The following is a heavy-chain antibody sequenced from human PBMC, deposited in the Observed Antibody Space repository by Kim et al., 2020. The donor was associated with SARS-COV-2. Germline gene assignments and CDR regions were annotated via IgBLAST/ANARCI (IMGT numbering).Heavy chain of an antibody. D-gene: IGHD3-22*01. CDR1: GFTFSSYS. CDR2: IIISSSYI. V-gene: IGHV3-21*01. CDR3: ARDLSLYYYDSSGTFDY. J-gene: IGHJ4*02. Sequence: GGSLRLSCAASGFTFSSYSMNWVRQAPGKGLEWVSSIIISSSYIYYADSVKGRFTISRDNAKNSLYLQMNSLRAEDTAVYYCARDLSLYYYDSSGTFDYWGQRTLVTVSS.